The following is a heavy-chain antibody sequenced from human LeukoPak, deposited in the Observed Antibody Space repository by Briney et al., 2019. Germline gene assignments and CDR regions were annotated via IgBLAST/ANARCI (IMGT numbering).Heavy chain of an antibody. CDR3: ARDHDYVDYFDY. CDR1: GYTFTGYY. J-gene: IGHJ4*02. Sequence: ASVKVSCKASGYTFTGYYMHWVRQAPGQGLEWMGWINPNSGGTNYAQMFQGRVPMTRDTSISTAYMELSRLRSDDTAVYYCARDHDYVDYFDYWGQGTLVTVSS. V-gene: IGHV1-2*02. D-gene: IGHD3-16*01. CDR2: INPNSGGT.